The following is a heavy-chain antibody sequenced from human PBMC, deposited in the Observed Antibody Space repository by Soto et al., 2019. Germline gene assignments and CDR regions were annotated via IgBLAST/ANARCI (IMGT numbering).Heavy chain of an antibody. V-gene: IGHV3-23*01. CDR1: GFTFSSYA. CDR2: ISGSGGST. Sequence: PGGSLRLSCAASGFTFSSYAVSWVRQAPGKGLEWVSAISGSGGSTYYADSVKGRFTISRDNSKNTLYLQMNSLRAEDTAVYYCAKRTDFGVVMAFDYWGQGTLVTVSS. J-gene: IGHJ4*02. CDR3: AKRTDFGVVMAFDY. D-gene: IGHD3-3*01.